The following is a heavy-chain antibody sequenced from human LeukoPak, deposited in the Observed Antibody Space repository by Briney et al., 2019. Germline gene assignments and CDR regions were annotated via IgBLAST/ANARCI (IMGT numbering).Heavy chain of an antibody. D-gene: IGHD4-23*01. CDR3: ARVNGGNSYYYFDY. CDR1: GGGNGSNY. V-gene: IGHV4-4*07. CDR2: IYTSGST. J-gene: IGHJ4*02. Sequence: KPSVTLSCTIADPGGGNGSNYWSWIRHPTGKGLDWIGRIYTSGSTNYNPSLKSRVTMSVDTSKNQFSLKLSSVTAADTAVYYCARVNGGNSYYYFDYWGQGTLVTVSS.